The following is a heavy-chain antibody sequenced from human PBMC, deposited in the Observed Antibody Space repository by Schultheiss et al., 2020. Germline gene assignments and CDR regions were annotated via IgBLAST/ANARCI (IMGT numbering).Heavy chain of an antibody. Sequence: SETLSLTCAVYGGSFSGYYWSWIRQPPGKGLEWIGEINHSGSTNYNPSLKSRVTISVDTSKNQFSLKLSSVTAADTAVYYCARGGGIVGATFDYWGQGTLVTVSS. CDR3: ARGGGIVGATFDY. CDR2: INHSGST. D-gene: IGHD1-26*01. J-gene: IGHJ4*02. V-gene: IGHV4-34*01. CDR1: GGSFSGYY.